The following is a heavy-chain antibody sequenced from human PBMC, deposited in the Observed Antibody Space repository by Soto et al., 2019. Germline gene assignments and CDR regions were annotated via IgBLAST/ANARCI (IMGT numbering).Heavy chain of an antibody. CDR3: ARAALGYCSSTSCSNWFDP. CDR1: GFTFSDYY. CDR2: ISSSGSTI. V-gene: IGHV3-11*04. Sequence: PGGSLRLSCAASGFTFSDYYMSWIRQAPGKGLEWVSYISSSGSTIYYADSVKGRFTISRDNAKNSLYLQMNSLRAEDTAVYYCARAALGYCSSTSCSNWFDPWGQGTLVTVSS. J-gene: IGHJ5*02. D-gene: IGHD2-2*01.